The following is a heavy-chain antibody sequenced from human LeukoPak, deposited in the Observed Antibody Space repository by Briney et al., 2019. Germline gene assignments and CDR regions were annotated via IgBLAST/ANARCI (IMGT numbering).Heavy chain of an antibody. Sequence: SETLSLTCTVSGGSISSYYWSWIRQPPGKGLEWIGYIYYSGSTNYNPSLKSRVTISVDTSKNQFSLKLSSVTAADTAVYYCAREIDSSGYYPNWFDPWGQGTLVTVSS. D-gene: IGHD3-22*01. V-gene: IGHV4-59*01. CDR1: GGSISSYY. CDR3: AREIDSSGYYPNWFDP. CDR2: IYYSGST. J-gene: IGHJ5*02.